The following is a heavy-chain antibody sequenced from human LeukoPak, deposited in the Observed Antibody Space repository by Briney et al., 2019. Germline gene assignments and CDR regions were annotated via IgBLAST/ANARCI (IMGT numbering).Heavy chain of an antibody. CDR1: GFIFDDYA. V-gene: IGHV3-9*01. J-gene: IGHJ3*02. CDR2: VNKDSTTI. Sequence: GGSLRLSCSASGFIFDDYAMNWVRQAPGKGLEWVAGVNKDSTTIGYADSVKGRFTISRDNAKDALYLQMNSLRPEDTALYYCVTDKGWYALQMWGQGTMVTVSS. CDR3: VTDKGWYALQM. D-gene: IGHD2-15*01.